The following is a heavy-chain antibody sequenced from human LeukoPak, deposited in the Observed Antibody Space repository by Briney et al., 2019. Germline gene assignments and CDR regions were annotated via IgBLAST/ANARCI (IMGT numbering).Heavy chain of an antibody. V-gene: IGHV3-9*01. CDR3: AKDRRSSGYYLDAFDI. CDR1: GFAFDDYA. J-gene: IGHJ3*02. CDR2: ISWNSGSI. D-gene: IGHD3-22*01. Sequence: GRSLRLSCAASGFAFDDYAMHWVRQAPGKGLEWVSGISWNSGSIGYADSVKGRFTISRDNAKNSLYLQMNSLRAEDTALYYCAKDRRSSGYYLDAFDIWGQGTMVTVSS.